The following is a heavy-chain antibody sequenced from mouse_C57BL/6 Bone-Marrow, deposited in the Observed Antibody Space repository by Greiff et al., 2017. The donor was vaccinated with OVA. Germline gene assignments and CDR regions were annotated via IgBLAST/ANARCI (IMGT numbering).Heavy chain of an antibody. CDR2: IWRGGST. J-gene: IGHJ2*01. Sequence: QVQLKESGPGLVQPSQSLYITCTVSGFSLTSYGVHWVRQSPGKGLEWLGVIWRGGSTDYYAAFISRLSISKDYSKSQVFFKMNSLQADDTAIYYCARKSDGSIDYWGQGTTLTVSS. V-gene: IGHV2-2*01. D-gene: IGHD2-3*01. CDR3: ARKSDGSIDY. CDR1: GFSLTSYG.